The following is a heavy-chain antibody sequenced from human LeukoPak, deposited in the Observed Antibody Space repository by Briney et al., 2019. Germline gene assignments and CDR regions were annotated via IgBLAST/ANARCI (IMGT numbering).Heavy chain of an antibody. J-gene: IGHJ4*02. Sequence: SETLSLTCTVSGGSISSSYWSWIRQPAGKGLEWIGHIYTNGRTDYNPSLKSRVTISVDTSKNQFSLKLSSVTAADTAVYYCARAYYDILTGYYRSYYFDYWGQGTLVTVSS. CDR2: IYTNGRT. D-gene: IGHD3-9*01. V-gene: IGHV4-4*07. CDR1: GGSISSSY. CDR3: ARAYYDILTGYYRSYYFDY.